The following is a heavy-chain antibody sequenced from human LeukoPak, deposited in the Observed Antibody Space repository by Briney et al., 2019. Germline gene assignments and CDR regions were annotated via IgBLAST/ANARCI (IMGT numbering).Heavy chain of an antibody. CDR2: IYYSGST. D-gene: IGHD5-24*01. CDR3: ARQNVATTHFDY. Sequence: PLETLSLTCTVSGGSISSSSYYWGWIRQPPGKGLEWIGSIYYSGSTYYNPSLKSRVTISVDTSKNQFSLKLSSVTAADTAVYYCARQNVATTHFDYWGQGTLVTVSS. V-gene: IGHV4-39*01. CDR1: GGSISSSSYY. J-gene: IGHJ4*02.